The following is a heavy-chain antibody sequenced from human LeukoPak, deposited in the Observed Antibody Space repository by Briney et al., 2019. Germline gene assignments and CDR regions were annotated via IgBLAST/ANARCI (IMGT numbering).Heavy chain of an antibody. CDR2: IKQDGSEK. Sequence: GGSLRLSCAASGFTFSSHWMSWVRQAPGKVLEWVANIKQDGSEKYYVDSVKGRFTISRDNAKNSLYLQMNSLRAEDTAVYYCARATIAAAAWYYFDNWGQGTLVTVSS. CDR1: GFTFSSHW. V-gene: IGHV3-7*01. J-gene: IGHJ4*02. D-gene: IGHD6-25*01. CDR3: ARATIAAAAWYYFDN.